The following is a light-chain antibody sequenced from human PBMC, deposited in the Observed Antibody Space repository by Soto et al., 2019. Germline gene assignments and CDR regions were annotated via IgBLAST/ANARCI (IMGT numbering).Light chain of an antibody. J-gene: IGKJ1*01. CDR2: GAS. Sequence: EIVLTPSPGTLSLSPVERATLSCRAGQSVSSSYLAWYQQKPGQAPRLLIYGASTRATGIPARYSGSGSGTEFNFTISSLQSEDFAVYFCQQYNKWPRTFGQGTKVDIK. CDR1: QSVSSSY. CDR3: QQYNKWPRT. V-gene: IGKV3-15*01.